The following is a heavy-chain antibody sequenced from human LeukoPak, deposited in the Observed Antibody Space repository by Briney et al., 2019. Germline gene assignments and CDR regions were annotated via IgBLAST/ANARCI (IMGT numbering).Heavy chain of an antibody. CDR3: ARGRNLVAISGYFDY. V-gene: IGHV3-30-3*01. CDR1: GFTFSSYA. D-gene: IGHD3-22*01. Sequence: PGGSLRLSCAASGFTFSSYAMHWVRQAPGKGLEWVAVISYDGSNKYYADSVKGRFTISRDNSKNTLYLQMNSLRAEDTALYYCARGRNLVAISGYFDYWGQGTLVTVSS. J-gene: IGHJ4*02. CDR2: ISYDGSNK.